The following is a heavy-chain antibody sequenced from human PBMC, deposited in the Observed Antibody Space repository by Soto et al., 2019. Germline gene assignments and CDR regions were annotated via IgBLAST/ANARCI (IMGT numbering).Heavy chain of an antibody. D-gene: IGHD2-8*02. J-gene: IGHJ4*02. CDR3: ARALVNGGDY. V-gene: IGHV3-7*01. CDR1: GFTFSNYW. Sequence: PXESLQLSCAASGFTFSNYWMTWVRQAPGKGLEWVANIKQDGSETNFVDSAKGRFTISRDNAKNSLYLQMNSLRAEDTAVYYCARALVNGGDYWGQGTLVTVSS. CDR2: IKQDGSET.